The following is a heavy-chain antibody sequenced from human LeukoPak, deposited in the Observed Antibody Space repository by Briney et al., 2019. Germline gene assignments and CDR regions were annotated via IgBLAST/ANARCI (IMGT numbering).Heavy chain of an antibody. V-gene: IGHV6-1*01. J-gene: IGHJ4*02. Sequence: SQTLSLTCVISGDSVSTKYAAWNWIRQSPSRGLEWLGRTYYRSKWYDEYAVSVKSRIILKPDTSKNQFSLQLNSVTPGDTAVYYCARSSGWFDYWGQGTLVTVSS. CDR1: GDSVSTKYAA. CDR3: ARSSGWFDY. D-gene: IGHD6-19*01. CDR2: TYYRSKWYD.